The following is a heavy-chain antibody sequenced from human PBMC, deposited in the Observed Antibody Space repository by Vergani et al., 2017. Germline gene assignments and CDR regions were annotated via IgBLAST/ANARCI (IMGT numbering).Heavy chain of an antibody. D-gene: IGHD3-3*01. CDR3: ARGRRITIFGVVRNYYYGMDV. CDR1: GGSISSYY. Sequence: QVQLQESGPGLVKPSETLSLTCTVSGGSISSYYWSWIRQPAGKGLEWIGRIYTSGSTNYNPSLKRRVTMSVDTSKNQFSLKLSSVTAADTAVYYCARGRRITIFGVVRNYYYGMDVWGQGTTVTVSS. CDR2: IYTSGST. V-gene: IGHV4-4*07. J-gene: IGHJ6*02.